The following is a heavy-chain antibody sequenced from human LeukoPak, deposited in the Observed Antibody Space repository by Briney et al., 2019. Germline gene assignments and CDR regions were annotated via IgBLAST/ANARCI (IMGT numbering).Heavy chain of an antibody. V-gene: IGHV4-61*02. Sequence: PSETLSLTCTVSGGSISSGSYYWSWIRQPAGKGLEWIGRIYTSGSTNYNPSLKSRVTISVDTSKNQFSLKLSSVTAADTAVYYCARDHTLNLSGTRRYFDLWGRGTLVTVSS. CDR3: ARDHTLNLSGTRRYFDL. CDR1: GGSISSGSYY. CDR2: IYTSGST. J-gene: IGHJ2*01. D-gene: IGHD6-13*01.